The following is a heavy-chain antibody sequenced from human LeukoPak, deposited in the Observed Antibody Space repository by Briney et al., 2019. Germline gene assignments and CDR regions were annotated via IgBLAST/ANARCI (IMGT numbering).Heavy chain of an antibody. CDR2: IKPDGTEK. V-gene: IGHV3-7*01. CDR1: GFTFGGDW. Sequence: QPGGSLRLSCVASGFTFGGDWMSWVRQVPGKGLEWVANIKPDGTEKYYVDSVKGRFTIPRDNAKNSLYLQLNSLRAEDTAVYYCVRYYDPPVGDAFDIWGPGTMVTVSS. D-gene: IGHD3-22*01. J-gene: IGHJ3*02. CDR3: VRYYDPPVGDAFDI.